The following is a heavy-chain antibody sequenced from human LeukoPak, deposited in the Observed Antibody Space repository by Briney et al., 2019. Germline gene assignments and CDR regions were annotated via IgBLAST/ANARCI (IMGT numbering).Heavy chain of an antibody. Sequence: ASVKVSCKVSGYTLTELPMHWVRQAPGKGLEWMGGFDPEDGETIYAQKFQGRVTMTEDTSTDTAYMELSSLRSEDTAVYYCATTPVNYYGSGSYIISFDYWGQGTLVTVSS. CDR1: GYTLTELP. CDR3: ATTPVNYYGSGSYIISFDY. CDR2: FDPEDGET. J-gene: IGHJ4*02. D-gene: IGHD3-10*01. V-gene: IGHV1-24*01.